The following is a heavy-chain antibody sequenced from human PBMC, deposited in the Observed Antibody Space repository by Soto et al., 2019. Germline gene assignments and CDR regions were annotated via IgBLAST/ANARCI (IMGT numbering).Heavy chain of an antibody. CDR3: ARVTMRNWFDP. CDR2: IWYDGSNK. Sequence: GGSLRLSCAASGFTFSSYGMHWVRQAPGKGLEWVAVIWYDGSNKYYADSVKGRFTISRDNSKNTLYLQMNSLRAEDTAVYYCARVTMRNWFDPWGQGTLVTVSS. J-gene: IGHJ5*02. CDR1: GFTFSSYG. D-gene: IGHD3-3*01. V-gene: IGHV3-33*01.